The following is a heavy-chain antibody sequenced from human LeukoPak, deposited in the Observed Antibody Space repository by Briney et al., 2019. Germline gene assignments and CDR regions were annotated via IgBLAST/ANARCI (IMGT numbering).Heavy chain of an antibody. J-gene: IGHJ4*02. D-gene: IGHD6-13*01. V-gene: IGHV3-74*01. CDR3: VRGSPGYSSSWHAY. CDR2: INSDATST. CDR1: GFMLSSTW. Sequence: PGGSLGLSCAASGFMLSSTWMHWVRQAPGKGLVWVSRINSDATSTSYADSVRGQFTISRDDAKNTMYLQMNSLRAEDTAMYYCVRGSPGYSSSWHAYWGQGTLVTVSS.